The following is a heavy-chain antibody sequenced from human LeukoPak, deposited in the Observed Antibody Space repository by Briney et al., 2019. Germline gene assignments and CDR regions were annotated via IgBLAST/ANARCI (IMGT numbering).Heavy chain of an antibody. CDR2: IYSGGST. V-gene: IGHV3-53*05. Sequence: GGSLRLSCAASGFTVSSNYMSWVRQAPGKGLEWVLVIYSGGSTYYADSVKGRFTISRDNSKNTLFLQMNSLRAEDTAVYYCAKGVDYCSGGSCPADYWGPGTLVTVSS. J-gene: IGHJ4*02. CDR1: GFTVSSNY. CDR3: AKGVDYCSGGSCPADY. D-gene: IGHD2-15*01.